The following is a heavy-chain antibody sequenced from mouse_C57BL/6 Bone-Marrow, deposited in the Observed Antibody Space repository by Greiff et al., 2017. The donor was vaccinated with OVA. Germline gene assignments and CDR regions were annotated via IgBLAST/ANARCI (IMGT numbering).Heavy chain of an antibody. CDR3: ARSTSGFAY. CDR2: IYPRSGNT. V-gene: IGHV1-81*01. D-gene: IGHD6-1*01. Sequence: VQRVESGAELARPGASVKLSCKASGYTFTSYGISWVKQRTGQGLEWIGEIYPRSGNTYYNEKFKGKATLTADKSSSTAYMELRSLTSEDSAVYFCARSTSGFAYWGQGTLVTFSA. CDR1: GYTFTSYG. J-gene: IGHJ3*01.